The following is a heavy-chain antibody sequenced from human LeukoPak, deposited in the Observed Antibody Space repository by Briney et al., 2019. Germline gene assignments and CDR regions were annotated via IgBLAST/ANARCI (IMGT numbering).Heavy chain of an antibody. J-gene: IGHJ5*02. CDR2: INHDGST. CDR3: ARWLAAVPKMFDP. CDR1: GGSISSYY. Sequence: PSETLSLTCTVSGGSISSYYWSWIRQPPGKGLEWIGEINHDGSTTYNPSLKGRVTMSLDTSKNQLSLRVSPVTAADTAIYYCARWLAAVPKMFDPWGRGIPVIVSS. V-gene: IGHV4-34*01. D-gene: IGHD6-13*01.